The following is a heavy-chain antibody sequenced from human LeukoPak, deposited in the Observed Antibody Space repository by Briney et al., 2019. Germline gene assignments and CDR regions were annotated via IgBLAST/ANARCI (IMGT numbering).Heavy chain of an antibody. V-gene: IGHV4-38-2*02. Sequence: SETLSLTCTVSGYSISSNYYWGWIRQPPGKGLEWIGYIYYSGSTYYNPSLKSRVTISLDKSKNQFSLKLNSVTAADTAMYYCARVATWGGFDIWGQGTMVTVSS. J-gene: IGHJ3*02. D-gene: IGHD5-12*01. CDR1: GYSISSNYY. CDR3: ARVATWGGFDI. CDR2: IYYSGST.